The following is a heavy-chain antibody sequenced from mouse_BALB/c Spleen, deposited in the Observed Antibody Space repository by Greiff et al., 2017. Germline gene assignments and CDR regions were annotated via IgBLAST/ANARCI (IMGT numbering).Heavy chain of an antibody. J-gene: IGHJ4*01. CDR1: GFSLTRYG. V-gene: IGHV2-2*02. CDR2: IWSGGST. Sequence: VKLVASGPGLVQPSQCLSITCSVSGFSLTRYGVHCVRQSPGKGLEWLGVIWSGGSTDYNAAFISRLSISKDNSKSQVFFKMNSLQANDTAIYYCARNYYRGYYAMDDGGQGTSVTVSS. CDR3: ARNYYRGYYAMDD. D-gene: IGHD2-14*01.